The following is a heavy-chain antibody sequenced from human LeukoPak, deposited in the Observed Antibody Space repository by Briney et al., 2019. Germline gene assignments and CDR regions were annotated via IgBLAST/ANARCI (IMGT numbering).Heavy chain of an antibody. J-gene: IGHJ3*02. CDR2: IYYSGST. Sequence: SETLSLTCTVSGGSISSYYWSWIRQPPGKGLEWIGYIYYSGSTNYNPSLKSRVTISVDTSKNQFSLKLSSVTAADTAVYYCARMVVAPAEAFDIWGQGTMVTVSS. CDR3: ARMVVAPAEAFDI. V-gene: IGHV4-59*01. D-gene: IGHD2-15*01. CDR1: GGSISSYY.